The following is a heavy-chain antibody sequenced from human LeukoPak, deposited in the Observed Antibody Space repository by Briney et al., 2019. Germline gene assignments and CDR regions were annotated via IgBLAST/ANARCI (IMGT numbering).Heavy chain of an antibody. CDR3: AREIYSSSWYVSDAFDI. CDR2: IIPIFGTA. Sequence: SVKVSCKASGGTFSSYAISWVRQAPGQGLEWMGGIIPIFGTANYAQKFQGRVTITTDESTSTAYMELSSLRSEDAAVYYCAREIYSSSWYVSDAFDIWGQGTMVTVSS. J-gene: IGHJ3*02. D-gene: IGHD6-13*01. CDR1: GGTFSSYA. V-gene: IGHV1-69*05.